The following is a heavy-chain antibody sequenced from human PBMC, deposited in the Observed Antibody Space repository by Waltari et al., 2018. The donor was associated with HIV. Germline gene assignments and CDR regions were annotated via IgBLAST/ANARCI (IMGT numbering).Heavy chain of an antibody. Sequence: QVQLVQSGAEVMKPGASVRVSCTASGHTFTSNDINWVRQATGQGLEWMGWRHPQPGTTSYARKFRGRVTKTRNTSTSTAYMELSSLRSEDTAVYYCATSRNVGVRTPGYYGMDDWGQGTTVTVSS. CDR3: ATSRNVGVRTPGYYGMDD. V-gene: IGHV1-8*02. CDR1: GHTFTSND. J-gene: IGHJ6*02. CDR2: RHPQPGTT. D-gene: IGHD2-15*01.